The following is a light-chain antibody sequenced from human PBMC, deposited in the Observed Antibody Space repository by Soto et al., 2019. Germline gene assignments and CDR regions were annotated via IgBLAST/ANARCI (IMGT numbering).Light chain of an antibody. CDR2: SNN. CDR3: AVWDDNLNGPL. Sequence: QAVVTQPPSASGAPGQRVTISCSGSRSNIGSNAVSWYQQFPGTAPKLLIFSNNQRPSGVPDRFSDSKSGTSASLAISGLQSEDEADYYCAVWDDNLNGPLFGGGTKLTVL. CDR1: RSNIGSNA. V-gene: IGLV1-44*01. J-gene: IGLJ2*01.